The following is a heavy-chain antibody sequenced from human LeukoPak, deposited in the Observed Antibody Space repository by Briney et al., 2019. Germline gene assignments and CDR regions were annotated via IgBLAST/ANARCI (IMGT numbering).Heavy chain of an antibody. CDR3: AKFRYHSNDNNYLDFNY. Sequence: PGGSLRLSCAASGFTYSSFAMSWVRQAPGKGLEWVTSISGSGDSTHFADSVKGRFTVSRDNSKNTLDLQMNSLKVEDTAVYYCAKFRYHSNDNNYLDFNYWGQGTLVTVSS. CDR2: ISGSGDST. J-gene: IGHJ4*02. CDR1: GFTYSSFA. V-gene: IGHV3-23*01. D-gene: IGHD3-22*01.